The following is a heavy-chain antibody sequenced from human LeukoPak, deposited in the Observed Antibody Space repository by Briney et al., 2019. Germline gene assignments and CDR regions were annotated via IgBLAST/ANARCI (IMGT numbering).Heavy chain of an antibody. D-gene: IGHD1-1*01. Sequence: SETLSLTCAVSGGSISSSNWWSWVRQPPGKGLEWIGQIYHSGSTNYNPSLKSRVTISVDKSKNQFSLKLSSVTAADTAVYYCARQLTSYYYYGMGVWGQGTTVTVSS. CDR1: GGSISSSNW. J-gene: IGHJ6*02. V-gene: IGHV4-4*02. CDR3: ARQLTSYYYYGMGV. CDR2: IYHSGST.